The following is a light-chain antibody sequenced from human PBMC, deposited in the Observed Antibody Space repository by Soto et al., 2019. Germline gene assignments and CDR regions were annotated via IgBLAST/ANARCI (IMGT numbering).Light chain of an antibody. CDR3: QSYDRSLSGSV. Sequence: QSVLTQPPSVSGAPGQRVTISCTGSSSNIGAGYDVHWYQQLPGTAPKLLIYGNSNRPSGVPDRFSGSKSGTSASLAITGLRAQDEAHYYCQSYDRSLSGSVFGTGTKVTV. V-gene: IGLV1-40*01. CDR2: GNS. J-gene: IGLJ1*01. CDR1: SSNIGAGYD.